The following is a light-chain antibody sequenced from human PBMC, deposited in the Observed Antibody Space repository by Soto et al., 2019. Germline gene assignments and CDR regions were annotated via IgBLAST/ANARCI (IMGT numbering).Light chain of an antibody. CDR1: QIINKW. CDR3: QQANSFPFT. J-gene: IGKJ3*01. V-gene: IGKV1-12*02. Sequence: DIQMTQSPSSVSASVGDRVTITCRASQIINKWLAWYQQKPGKAPTLLIYAASTLQSGAPSRFSGSGSGTDFTLTISSLQPEDFATYYCQQANSFPFTFGPGTKWISN. CDR2: AAS.